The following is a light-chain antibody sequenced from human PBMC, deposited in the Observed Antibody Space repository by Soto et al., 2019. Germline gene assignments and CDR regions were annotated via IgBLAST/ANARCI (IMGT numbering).Light chain of an antibody. CDR1: QSISSW. CDR2: KAS. CDR3: QQYNSYSHP. Sequence: DIQMTQSPSTLSASVGDRVTITCRARQSISSWLAWYQQKPGKAPKLLIYKASSLESGVPSRVSGGGSGTEFTLTISSLQPDDFETYYCQQYNSYSHPFGQRTKLEIK. J-gene: IGKJ2*01. V-gene: IGKV1-5*03.